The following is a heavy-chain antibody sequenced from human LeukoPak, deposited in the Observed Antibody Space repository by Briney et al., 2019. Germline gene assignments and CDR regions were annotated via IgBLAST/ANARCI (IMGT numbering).Heavy chain of an antibody. D-gene: IGHD2-2*01. V-gene: IGHV1-2*02. CDR3: ARVVETYCSSTSCYRDYYYYGMDV. Sequence: ASVKVSCKASGYTFTGYYMHWVRQAPGQGLEWMGWINPNSGGTNYAQKFQGRVTMTRDTSISTAYMELSRLRSDDTAVYYCARVVETYCSSTSCYRDYYYYGMDVWGQGTTVTVSS. J-gene: IGHJ6*02. CDR2: INPNSGGT. CDR1: GYTFTGYY.